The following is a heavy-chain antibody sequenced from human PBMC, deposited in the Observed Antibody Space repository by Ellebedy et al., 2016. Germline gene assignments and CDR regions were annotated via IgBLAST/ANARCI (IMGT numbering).Heavy chain of an antibody. Sequence: GESLKISXTASGFNFNTFFMSWVRQAPGKGLEWVSTISGDGLKTYFADSVKGRFTISRDNSRNILHLQMNSLRVDDTAVYYCRPGHYADYWGQGTLVTVSS. CDR3: RPGHYADY. J-gene: IGHJ4*02. CDR2: ISGDGLKT. V-gene: IGHV3-23*01. CDR1: GFNFNTFF.